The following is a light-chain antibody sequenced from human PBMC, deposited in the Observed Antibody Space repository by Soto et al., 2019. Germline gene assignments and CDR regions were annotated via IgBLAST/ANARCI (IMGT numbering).Light chain of an antibody. Sequence: DIQMTQSPSSLSASVGDRVTITCRASRYIDTYLSWYQKKPGKVPNLLISAASSLQSGVPSRFSGSGSGTEFTLTITSLQSEDFATYYCHQTFTPPLTVGGGTKVDIK. CDR2: AAS. J-gene: IGKJ4*01. CDR1: RYIDTY. CDR3: HQTFTPPLT. V-gene: IGKV1-39*01.